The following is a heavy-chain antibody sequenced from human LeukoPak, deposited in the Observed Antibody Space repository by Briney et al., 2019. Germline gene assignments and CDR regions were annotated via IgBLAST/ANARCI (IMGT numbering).Heavy chain of an antibody. CDR2: TTHSGSS. CDR1: GGSFRGYY. CDR3: ARMWPGRIGGSLGSSDY. Sequence: SETLSLTCGVAGGSFRGYYWTWIRQAPGKGLEWVGETTHSGSSNYNPTLKSRVNISVDMAKNQFSLTLSSVTAADTAEYYCARMWPGRIGGSLGSSDYWGQGTLVTVSS. J-gene: IGHJ4*02. V-gene: IGHV4-34*01. D-gene: IGHD1-26*01.